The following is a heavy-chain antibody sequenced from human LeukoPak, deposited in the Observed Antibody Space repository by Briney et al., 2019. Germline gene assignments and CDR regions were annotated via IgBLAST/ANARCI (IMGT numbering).Heavy chain of an antibody. Sequence: GGSLRLSCAGSGFSFSNCEMNWVRQAPGKGLEWVSYISSSGSTTYYVDSVKGRFTISRDNAKNSLFLQMNSLRAEDTAVYYCARTSGLFWGQGTLVTVSS. CDR3: ARTSGLF. CDR1: GFSFSNCE. D-gene: IGHD3-10*01. J-gene: IGHJ4*02. CDR2: ISSSGSTT. V-gene: IGHV3-48*03.